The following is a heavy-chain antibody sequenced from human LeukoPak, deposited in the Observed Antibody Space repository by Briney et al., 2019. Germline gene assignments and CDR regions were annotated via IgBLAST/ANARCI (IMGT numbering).Heavy chain of an antibody. CDR1: GGTFSSYT. J-gene: IGHJ4*02. CDR3: ATLAVAGTARDY. Sequence: GSSVKVSCKASGGTFSSYTISWVRQAPGQGLEWMGRIIPILGIANYAQKFQGRVTITADKSTSTAYMELSSLRSEDTAVYYCATLAVAGTARDYWGQGTLVTVSS. D-gene: IGHD6-19*01. V-gene: IGHV1-69*02. CDR2: IIPILGIA.